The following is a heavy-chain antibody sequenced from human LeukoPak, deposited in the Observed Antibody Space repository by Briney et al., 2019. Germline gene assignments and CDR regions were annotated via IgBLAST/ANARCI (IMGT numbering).Heavy chain of an antibody. Sequence: GASLQISCKGSGYSFTSYWIGWVRQMPGKGLEWMGIIYPGGSDTRYSPSFQGQVTISADKSISTAYLQWSSLKASDTAMYYCARMASSWYRYFDYWGQGTLVTVSS. CDR1: GYSFTSYW. CDR3: ARMASSWYRYFDY. V-gene: IGHV5-51*01. CDR2: IYPGGSDT. D-gene: IGHD6-13*01. J-gene: IGHJ4*02.